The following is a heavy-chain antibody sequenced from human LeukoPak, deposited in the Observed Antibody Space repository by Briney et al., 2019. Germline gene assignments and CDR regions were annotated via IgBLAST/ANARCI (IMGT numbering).Heavy chain of an antibody. CDR2: ITSSGGDT. D-gene: IGHD3-16*02. CDR1: GFTFSSSP. Sequence: PGGSLRLSCAASGFTFSSSPMSWVRQAPGKGLEWVSGITSSGGDTAYADSVKGRFTISRDNSKNIVYLQMNSLRVDDTAVYNCSKKSSGLYPFDYWGLGTLVTVSS. J-gene: IGHJ4*02. V-gene: IGHV3-23*01. CDR3: SKKSSGLYPFDY.